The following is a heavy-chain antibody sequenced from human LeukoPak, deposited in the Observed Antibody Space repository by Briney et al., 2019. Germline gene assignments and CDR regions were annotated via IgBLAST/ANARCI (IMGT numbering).Heavy chain of an antibody. J-gene: IGHJ4*02. D-gene: IGHD5-24*01. Sequence: GGSLRLSCAASGFTFSSYAMHWVRQAPGKGLEWVAVISYDGSNKYYADSVKGRFTISRDNSKNTLYLQMNSLRAEDTAVYYCAKDRGWLTFDYWGQGTLVSVSS. CDR1: GFTFSSYA. CDR3: AKDRGWLTFDY. V-gene: IGHV3-30-3*01. CDR2: ISYDGSNK.